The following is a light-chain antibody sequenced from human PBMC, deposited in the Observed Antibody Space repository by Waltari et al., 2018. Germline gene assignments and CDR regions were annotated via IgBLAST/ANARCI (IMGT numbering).Light chain of an antibody. CDR2: WAS. J-gene: IGKJ5*01. CDR1: QSVLYSSNNKNY. CDR3: QQYYSTPIT. V-gene: IGKV4-1*01. Sequence: DIEMTQSPDSLGVSLGERATINCKSSQSVLYSSNNKNYLAWYQQKPGQPPKLLIYWASTRESGVPDRFSGSGSGTDFTLTISSLQAEDVAVYYCQQYYSTPITFGQGTRLEIK.